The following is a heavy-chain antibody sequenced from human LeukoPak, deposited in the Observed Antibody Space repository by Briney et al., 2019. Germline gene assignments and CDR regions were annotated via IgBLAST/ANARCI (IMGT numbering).Heavy chain of an antibody. V-gene: IGHV1-69*13. CDR3: AADIVVVPAAMELNWFDP. CDR2: IIPIFGTA. J-gene: IGHJ5*02. CDR1: GGTFSSYA. D-gene: IGHD2-2*01. Sequence: SVKVSCKASGGTFSSYAISWVRQAPGQGLEWMGGIIPIFGTANYAQKFQGRVTITADESTSTAYMELSSLRSEDTAVYYCAADIVVVPAAMELNWFDPWGQGTLVTVSS.